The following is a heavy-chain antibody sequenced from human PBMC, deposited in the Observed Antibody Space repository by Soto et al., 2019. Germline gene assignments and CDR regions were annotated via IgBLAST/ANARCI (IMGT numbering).Heavy chain of an antibody. CDR1: GLTFSAYA. Sequence: VGSGGGVSQLGGSLRLPGAAPGLTFSAYAMHWVRQAPGKGLEWVAVVSHDGRNTHYADSVKGRFTISRDSSKNTVSLEMTSLRAEDTAVYYCAKGGRQWLVTSDFNYWGQGALVTVSS. CDR3: AKGGRQWLVTSDFNY. CDR2: VSHDGRNT. V-gene: IGHV3-30*18. J-gene: IGHJ4*02. D-gene: IGHD6-19*01.